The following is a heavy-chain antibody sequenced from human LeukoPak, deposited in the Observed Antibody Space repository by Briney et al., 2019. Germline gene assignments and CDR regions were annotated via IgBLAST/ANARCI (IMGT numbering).Heavy chain of an antibody. J-gene: IGHJ6*02. D-gene: IGHD1-7*01. V-gene: IGHV3-30*14. Sequence: PGGSLRLSCAASGFTFSSYAMHWVRQAPGKGLEWVAVISYDGSNKYYADSVKGRFTISRDNSKNTLYLQMNSLRAEDTAVYYCASRSDSYNWNYHYYYGMDVWGQGTTVTVSS. CDR3: ASRSDSYNWNYHYYYGMDV. CDR2: ISYDGSNK. CDR1: GFTFSSYA.